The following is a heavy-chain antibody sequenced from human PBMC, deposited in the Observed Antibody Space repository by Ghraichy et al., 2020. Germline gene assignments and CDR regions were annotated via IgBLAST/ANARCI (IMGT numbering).Heavy chain of an antibody. CDR3: AGGTSIAACLPGMDV. J-gene: IGHJ6*02. CDR2: ISSSSSTI. CDR1: GFTFSSYS. D-gene: IGHD6-6*01. V-gene: IGHV3-48*02. Sequence: LSLTCAASGFTFSSYSMNWVRQAPGKGLEWVSYISSSSSTIYYADSVKGRFTISRDNAKNSLYLQMNSLRDEDTAVYYCAGGTSIAACLPGMDVWGQGTTVTVSS.